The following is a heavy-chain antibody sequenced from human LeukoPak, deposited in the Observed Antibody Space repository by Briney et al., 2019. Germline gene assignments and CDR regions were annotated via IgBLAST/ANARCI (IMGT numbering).Heavy chain of an antibody. V-gene: IGHV3-9*01. CDR2: ISWNSGSI. J-gene: IGHJ6*02. CDR3: AKDSAAGYYYYGMDV. D-gene: IGHD2-15*01. CDR1: GFTFDDYA. Sequence: PGRSLRLSCAASGFTFDDYAMHWVRQAPGKGLEWVSGISWNSGSIGYADSVKGRFTISRDNAKNSLYLQMNSLRAEDTALYYCAKDSAAGYYYYGMDVWGQGTTVTVSS.